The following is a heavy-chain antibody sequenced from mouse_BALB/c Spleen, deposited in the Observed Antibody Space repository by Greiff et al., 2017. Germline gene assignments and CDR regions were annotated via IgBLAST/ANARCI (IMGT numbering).Heavy chain of an antibody. CDR2: ISTYYGDA. D-gene: IGHD2-3*01. CDR1: GYTFTDYA. CDR3: ARGDGYYPYAMDY. J-gene: IGHJ4*01. Sequence: QVHVKQSGAELVRPGVSVKISCKGSGYTFTDYAMHWVKQSHAKSLEWIGVISTYYGDASYNQKFKGKATMTVDKSSSTAYMELARLTSEDSAIYYCARGDGYYPYAMDYWGQGTSVTVSS. V-gene: IGHV1S137*01.